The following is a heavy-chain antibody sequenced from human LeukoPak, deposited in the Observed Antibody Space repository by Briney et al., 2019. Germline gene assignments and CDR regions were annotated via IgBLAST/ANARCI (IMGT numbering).Heavy chain of an antibody. Sequence: SETLSLTCTVSGGSLSSGDYYWSWIRQPPGKGLEWIGYIYYSGSTYYNPSLKSRVTISVDTSKNQFSLKLSSVTAADTAVYYCARIDPYYYFDCWGQGTLVTVSS. CDR1: GGSLSSGDYY. V-gene: IGHV4-30-4*01. D-gene: IGHD1-26*01. CDR3: ARIDPYYYFDC. J-gene: IGHJ4*02. CDR2: IYYSGST.